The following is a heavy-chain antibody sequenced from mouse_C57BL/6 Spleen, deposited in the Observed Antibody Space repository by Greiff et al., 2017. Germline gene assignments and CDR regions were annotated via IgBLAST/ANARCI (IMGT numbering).Heavy chain of an antibody. J-gene: IGHJ3*01. Sequence: EVMLVESGGGLVQPGGSMKLSCVASGFTFSNYWMNWVRQSPEKGLEWVAQIRLKSDNYATHYAESVKGRFTISRDDSKSSVYLQMNNLRAEDTGIYYCTVEDGPAWFAYWGQGTLVTVSA. CDR3: TVEDGPAWFAY. V-gene: IGHV6-3*01. CDR2: IRLKSDNYAT. CDR1: GFTFSNYW. D-gene: IGHD2-3*01.